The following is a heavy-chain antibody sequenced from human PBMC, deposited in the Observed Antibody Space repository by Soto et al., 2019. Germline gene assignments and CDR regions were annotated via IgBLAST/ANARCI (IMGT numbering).Heavy chain of an antibody. CDR2: IIPILGIA. CDR1: GGTFSSYT. CDR3: ARDSMTTVTSLGY. J-gene: IGHJ4*02. Sequence: SVKVSCKASGGTFSSYTISWVRQAPGQGLEWMGRIIPILGIANYAQKFQGRVTITADKSTSTAYMELSSLRSEDTAVYYCARDSMTTVTSLGYWGQGTLVTVSS. V-gene: IGHV1-69*04. D-gene: IGHD4-17*01.